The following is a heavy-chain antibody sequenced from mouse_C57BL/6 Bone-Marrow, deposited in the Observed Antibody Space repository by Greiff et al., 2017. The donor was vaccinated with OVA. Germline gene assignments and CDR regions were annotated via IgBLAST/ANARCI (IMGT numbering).Heavy chain of an antibody. CDR1: GYSITSGYD. CDR2: ISYSGST. Sequence: EVQLQQSGPGMVKPSQSLSLTCTVTGYSITSGYDWHWIRHFPGNKLEWMGYISYSGSTNYNPSLKSRISITHDTSKNHFFLKLNSVTTEDTATYYCARERPITTVVAWYFDVWGTGTTVTVSS. J-gene: IGHJ1*03. V-gene: IGHV3-1*01. CDR3: ARERPITTVVAWYFDV. D-gene: IGHD1-1*01.